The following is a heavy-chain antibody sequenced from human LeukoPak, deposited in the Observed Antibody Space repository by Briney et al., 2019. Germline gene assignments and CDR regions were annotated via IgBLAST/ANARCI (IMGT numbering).Heavy chain of an antibody. CDR2: IKSKTDGGTT. V-gene: IGHV3-15*01. CDR3: TTDPMYSPSLY. Sequence: PGGSLRLSCAASGFTFSNAWMSWVRQAPGKGLEWVGRIKSKTDGGTTEYAATGKGRFTISRDDSKNTLYLQMDSLKTEDTAVYYCTTDPMYSPSLYWGQGTLVTVSS. D-gene: IGHD6-13*01. CDR1: GFTFSNAW. J-gene: IGHJ4*02.